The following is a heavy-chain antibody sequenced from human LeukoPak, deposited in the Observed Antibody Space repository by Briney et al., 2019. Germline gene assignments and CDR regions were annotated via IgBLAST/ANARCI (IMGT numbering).Heavy chain of an antibody. Sequence: ASVKVSCKASGYTFTSYDINWVRQATGQGLEWMGWMNPNSGNTGYAQKFQGRVTMTRNTSISTAYMELSSLRSEDTAVYYCARGRGYNRYCSSTSCYVFDYWGQGTLVTVSS. J-gene: IGHJ4*02. V-gene: IGHV1-8*01. CDR2: MNPNSGNT. CDR1: GYTFTSYD. CDR3: ARGRGYNRYCSSTSCYVFDY. D-gene: IGHD2-2*01.